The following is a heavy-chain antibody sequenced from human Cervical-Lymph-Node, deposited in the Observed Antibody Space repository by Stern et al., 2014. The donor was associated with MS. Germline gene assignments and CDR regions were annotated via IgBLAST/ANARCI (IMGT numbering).Heavy chain of an antibody. Sequence: VQLVESGGGLVQPGGSLRLSCAASGFTFSSYDMHWVRQATGKGLEWVSAIGTAGDTYYPGSVKGRFTISRENAKNSLYLQMTSLRAGDTAVYYCARARSSSGWTGGYYFDYWGQGTLVTVSS. V-gene: IGHV3-13*01. CDR2: IGTAGDT. CDR3: ARARSSSGWTGGYYFDY. D-gene: IGHD6-19*01. J-gene: IGHJ4*02. CDR1: GFTFSSYD.